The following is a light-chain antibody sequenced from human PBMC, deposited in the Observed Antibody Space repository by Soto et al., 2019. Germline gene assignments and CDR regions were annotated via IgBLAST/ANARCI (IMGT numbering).Light chain of an antibody. CDR2: GAS. CDR1: QSIGDND. J-gene: IGKJ4*01. V-gene: IGKV3-20*01. Sequence: EIVLTQSPGTLSLSPGERGTLSCRASQSIGDNDLAWYQQKPGQAPRLLIYGASSRATGIPDRFSGSGSGTDFTLTISRLEPEDFAVYYCQQYGSSPHFGGGTKVDIK. CDR3: QQYGSSPH.